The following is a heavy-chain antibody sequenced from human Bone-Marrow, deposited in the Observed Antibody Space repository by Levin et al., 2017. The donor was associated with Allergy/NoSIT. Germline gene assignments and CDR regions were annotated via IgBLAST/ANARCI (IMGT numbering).Heavy chain of an antibody. Sequence: GGSLRLSCAASGFTFSSYAMSWVRQAPGKGLEWVSAISGSGGSTYYADSVKGRFTISRDNSKNTLYLQMNSLRAEDTAVYYCAKRGLGRDCSGGSCYPYYFDYWGQGTLVTVSS. V-gene: IGHV3-23*01. J-gene: IGHJ4*02. CDR3: AKRGLGRDCSGGSCYPYYFDY. CDR1: GFTFSSYA. D-gene: IGHD2-15*01. CDR2: ISGSGGST.